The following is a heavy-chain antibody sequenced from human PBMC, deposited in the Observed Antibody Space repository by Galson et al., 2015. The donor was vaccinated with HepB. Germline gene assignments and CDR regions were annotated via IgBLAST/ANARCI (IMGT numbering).Heavy chain of an antibody. J-gene: IGHJ4*02. D-gene: IGHD6-13*01. V-gene: IGHV3-30*04. CDR1: GFTFRTYS. CDR2: IWYDGSNK. Sequence: SLRLSCAASGFTFRTYSMHWVRQAPGKGLEWVAVIWYDGSNKSYADSVKGRFTISRDNSKNTMSLQMNSLRAEDTAVYYCATLYSDFDYWGQGTLVTVSS. CDR3: ATLYSDFDY.